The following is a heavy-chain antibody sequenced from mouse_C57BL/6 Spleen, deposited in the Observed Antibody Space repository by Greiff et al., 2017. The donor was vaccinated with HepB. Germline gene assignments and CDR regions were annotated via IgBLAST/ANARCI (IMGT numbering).Heavy chain of an antibody. Sequence: QVQLQQSGAELVRPGASVTLSCKASGYTFTDYEMHWVKQTPVHGLEWIGAIDPETGGTAYNQKFKGKAILTADKSSSTAYMELRSLTSEDSAVYYCTREGAYYSNQFAYWGQGTLVTVSA. CDR3: TREGAYYSNQFAY. V-gene: IGHV1-15*01. CDR2: IDPETGGT. D-gene: IGHD2-5*01. CDR1: GYTFTDYE. J-gene: IGHJ3*01.